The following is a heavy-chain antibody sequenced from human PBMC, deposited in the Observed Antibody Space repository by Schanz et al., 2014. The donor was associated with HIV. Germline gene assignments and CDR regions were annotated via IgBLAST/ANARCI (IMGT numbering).Heavy chain of an antibody. J-gene: IGHJ3*01. CDR1: GFTFSSYG. D-gene: IGHD6-19*01. CDR3: AREGESSGRAGLFDL. CDR2: ISYDGSNK. Sequence: QVRLVETGGGVVQPGRSLRLSCAVSGFTFSSYGMHWVRQAPGKGLEWVAFISYDGSNKYYADSVKGRFAISREDSKNTVHLQMDSLRPEDTAVYYCAREGESSGRAGLFDLWGQGAMVTVSS. V-gene: IGHV3-30*03.